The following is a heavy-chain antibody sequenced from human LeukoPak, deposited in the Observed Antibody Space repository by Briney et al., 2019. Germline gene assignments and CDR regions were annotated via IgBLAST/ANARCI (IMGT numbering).Heavy chain of an antibody. J-gene: IGHJ3*02. CDR1: GGSISSGGYS. CDR3: ARVPWYYGSSDDAFDI. V-gene: IGHV4-30-2*01. Sequence: SETLSLTCAASGGSISSGGYSWSWIRQPPGKGLEWIGYIYHSGSTYYNPSLKSRVTISVDRSKNQFSLKLSSVTAADTAVYYCARVPWYYGSSDDAFDIWGQGTMVTVSS. D-gene: IGHD3-10*01. CDR2: IYHSGST.